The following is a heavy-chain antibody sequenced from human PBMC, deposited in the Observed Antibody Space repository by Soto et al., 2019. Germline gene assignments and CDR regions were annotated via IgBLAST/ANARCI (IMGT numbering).Heavy chain of an antibody. J-gene: IGHJ6*02. CDR2: TNPNSGKA. D-gene: IGHD3-9*01. CDR3: ASADVLTGYYREAYYYYYYGMDV. V-gene: IGHV1-8*01. CDR1: GNTFTKYD. Sequence: GASVKVSCKASGNTFTKYDVNWVRQATGRGLEWMGWTNPNSGKAGYAQRFQGRVTMTWNSSISTAYMELSSLRSEDTAVYYCASADVLTGYYREAYYYYYYGMDVWGQGTSVTVSS.